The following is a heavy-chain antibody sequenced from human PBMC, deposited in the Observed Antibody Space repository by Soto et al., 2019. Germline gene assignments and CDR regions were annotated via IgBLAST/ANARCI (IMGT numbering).Heavy chain of an antibody. D-gene: IGHD2-15*01. V-gene: IGHV1-18*01. CDR2: ISAYNGKT. CDR3: ARAPRWQLLPKYVDY. J-gene: IGHJ4*02. Sequence: VRLVRFGAEVRKPGASLKFSCRVYVYTFPSYGITWGRKAPGQGLEWMGWISAYNGKTNYAQKLQGRVTMTTDTSTSTAYMELRSLRSDDTAVYYCARAPRWQLLPKYVDYWGQGTLVTVSS. CDR1: VYTFPSYG.